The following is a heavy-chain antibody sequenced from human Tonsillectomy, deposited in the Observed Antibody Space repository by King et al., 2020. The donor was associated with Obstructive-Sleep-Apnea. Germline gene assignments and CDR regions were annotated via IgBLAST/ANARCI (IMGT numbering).Heavy chain of an antibody. D-gene: IGHD2-21*02. V-gene: IGHV3-15*01. CDR3: TTGPYCGGDCYPLYDY. J-gene: IGHJ4*02. CDR1: GFTFSNAW. CDR2: IKSKTDGGTT. Sequence: VQLVESGGGLVKPGGSLRLSCAASGFTFSNAWMSWVRQAPGKGLEWVGRIKSKTDGGTTDYAAPVKGRFTISRDDSKNTLYLQMNSLKTEDTAVYYCTTGPYCGGDCYPLYDYWGKGTLVTVSS.